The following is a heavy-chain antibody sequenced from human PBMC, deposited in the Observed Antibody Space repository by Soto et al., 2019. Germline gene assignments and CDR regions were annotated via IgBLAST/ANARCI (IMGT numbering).Heavy chain of an antibody. CDR2: ISWNSGSI. CDR1: GFTFDDYA. J-gene: IGHJ5*02. CDR3: AKDYGDYFPMGSGWFDP. V-gene: IGHV3-9*01. D-gene: IGHD4-17*01. Sequence: EVQLVESGGGLVQPGRSLRLSCAASGFTFDDYAMHWVRQAPGKGLEWFSGISWNSGSIVYADSVKGRFTISRDNAKNSMYLQMNSLRAEDTALYYCAKDYGDYFPMGSGWFDPWGQGTLVTVSS.